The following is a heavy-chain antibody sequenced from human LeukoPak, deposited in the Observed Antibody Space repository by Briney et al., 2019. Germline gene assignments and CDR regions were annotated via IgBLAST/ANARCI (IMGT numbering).Heavy chain of an antibody. CDR3: ARLLRYYDSSSYYGVIGFDY. J-gene: IGHJ4*02. CDR2: IHTTGNT. CDR1: GASIGSGNYY. V-gene: IGHV4-61*02. Sequence: SETLSLTCTVSGASIGSGNYYWSWIRQPAGKGLEWIGRIHTTGNTDYNPSLKSRVTISVDTSKNQFSLKLSSVTAADTAVYYCARLLRYYDSSSYYGVIGFDYWGQGTLVTVSS. D-gene: IGHD3-22*01.